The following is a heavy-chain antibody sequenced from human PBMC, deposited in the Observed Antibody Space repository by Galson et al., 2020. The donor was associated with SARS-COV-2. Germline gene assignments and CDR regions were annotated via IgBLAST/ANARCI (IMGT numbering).Heavy chain of an antibody. CDR2: ISSSGDST. J-gene: IGHJ4*02. V-gene: IGHV3-23*01. CDR1: GFTFTNCA. CDR3: AKAPQWLVDNFDY. D-gene: IGHD6-19*01. Sequence: GGSLRLSCVASGFTFTNCAMSWVRQAPGKGLEWVSAISSSGDSTYFADSVKGRFTISRDNSKNTLYLHMNNLRAEDTAVYYCAKAPQWLVDNFDYWGQGTLVIVS.